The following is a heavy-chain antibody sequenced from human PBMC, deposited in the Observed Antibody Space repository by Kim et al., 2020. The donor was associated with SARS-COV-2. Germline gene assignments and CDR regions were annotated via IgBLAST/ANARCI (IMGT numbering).Heavy chain of an antibody. D-gene: IGHD2-2*01. V-gene: IGHV3-53*01. CDR3: ARGSPQLWTMYYFDY. CDR2: IYSGGST. Sequence: GGSLRLSCAASGFTVSSNYMSWVRQAPGKGLEWVSVIYSGGSTYYADSVKGRVTISRDNSKNTLYLQMNSLTAEDTTVYYCARGSPQLWTMYYFDYWGQGTLVTVSS. J-gene: IGHJ4*02. CDR1: GFTVSSNY.